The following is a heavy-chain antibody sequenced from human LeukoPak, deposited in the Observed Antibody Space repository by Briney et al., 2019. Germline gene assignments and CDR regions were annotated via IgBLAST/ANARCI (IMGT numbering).Heavy chain of an antibody. Sequence: ASVKVSCKASGYTFTSYDINWVRQATGQGLEWMGWMNPNSGNTGYAQKFQGRVTMTRNTSTSTAYMELSSLRSEDTAVYYCARDFDYYGSGSYYNKDYWGQGTLVTVSS. CDR3: ARDFDYYGSGSYYNKDY. CDR1: GYTFTSYD. V-gene: IGHV1-8*01. D-gene: IGHD3-10*01. CDR2: MNPNSGNT. J-gene: IGHJ4*02.